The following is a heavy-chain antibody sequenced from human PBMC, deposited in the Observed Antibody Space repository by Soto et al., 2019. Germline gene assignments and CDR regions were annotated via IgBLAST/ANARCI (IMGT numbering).Heavy chain of an antibody. CDR2: IIPIFGTA. D-gene: IGHD3-3*01. Sequence: ASVKVSCKASGGTFSSYAISWVRQAPGQGLEWMGGIIPIFGTANYAQKFQGRVTITADESTSTAYMELSSLRSEDTAVYYCAREVKTQYYDFWSGYYGLGYYGMDVWGQGTKVTVS. CDR1: GGTFSSYA. J-gene: IGHJ6*02. CDR3: AREVKTQYYDFWSGYYGLGYYGMDV. V-gene: IGHV1-69*13.